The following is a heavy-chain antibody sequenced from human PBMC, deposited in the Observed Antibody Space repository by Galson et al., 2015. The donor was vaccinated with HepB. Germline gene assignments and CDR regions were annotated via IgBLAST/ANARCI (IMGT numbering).Heavy chain of an antibody. J-gene: IGHJ6*02. CDR2: ISSSSSYT. D-gene: IGHD6-6*01. V-gene: IGHV3-11*06. CDR3: ARDSSSSNYYYGMDV. CDR1: GFTFSDYY. Sequence: SLRLSCAASGFTFSDYYMSWIRQAPGKGLEWVSYISSSSSYTNYADSVKGRFTISRDNAKNSLYLQMNSLRAEDTAVYYCARDSSSSNYYYGMDVWGQGTTLTVS.